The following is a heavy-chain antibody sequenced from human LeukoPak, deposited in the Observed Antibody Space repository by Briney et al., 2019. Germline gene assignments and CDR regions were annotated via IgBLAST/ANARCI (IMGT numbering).Heavy chain of an antibody. V-gene: IGHV4-39*01. Sequence: SATLSLTCTVSGGSISSSSYYWGWIRQPPGKGLEWIGSIYYSGSTYYNPSLRSRVTISVDTSKNQVSLKLSSVTAADTAVYYCAMTVSRYYGMDVWGQGTTVTVSS. CDR1: GGSISSSSYY. J-gene: IGHJ6*02. CDR2: IYYSGST. D-gene: IGHD4-17*01. CDR3: AMTVSRYYGMDV.